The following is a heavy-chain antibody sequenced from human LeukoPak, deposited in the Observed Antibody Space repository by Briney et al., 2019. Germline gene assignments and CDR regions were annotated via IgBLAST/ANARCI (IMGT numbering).Heavy chain of an antibody. CDR1: GGSISSDNYY. J-gene: IGHJ4*02. Sequence: PSETLSLTCTVSGGSISSDNYYWSWIRQHPGKGLEWIGNIHYSGSTYYNPSLKSRITISVDTSKNQFSLKLTSVTAADTAVYYCARAGGDRFDYWGQGSLVTVSS. CDR3: ARAGGDRFDY. CDR2: IHYSGST. V-gene: IGHV4-31*03. D-gene: IGHD4-17*01.